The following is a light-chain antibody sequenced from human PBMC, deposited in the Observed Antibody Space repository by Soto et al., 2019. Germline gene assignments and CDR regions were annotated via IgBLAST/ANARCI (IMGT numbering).Light chain of an antibody. Sequence: QSALTQPPSASGSPGQSVTIFCTGTSSDVGGYNYVSWYQQHPDKAPKLMIYEVSKRPSGVPDRFSGSKSGNTASLTVAGLQAEDEADYYCSSYAGNSNGVFGGGTMRTVL. V-gene: IGLV2-8*01. J-gene: IGLJ3*02. CDR3: SSYAGNSNGV. CDR2: EVS. CDR1: SSDVGGYNY.